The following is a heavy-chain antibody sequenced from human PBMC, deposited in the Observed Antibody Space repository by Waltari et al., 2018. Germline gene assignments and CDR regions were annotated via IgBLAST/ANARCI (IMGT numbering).Heavy chain of an antibody. V-gene: IGHV3-48*02. CDR3: ARDRAPYCSSGDCYFDY. CDR1: GFTFTTYT. Sequence: EVLLVESGGGLVQPGGSLRLSCAASGFTFTTYTMNWIRQAPGKGLEWISYISASGAIFYADSVKGRFTISRDDARNSLHLQMNSLRDEDTAVYYCARDRAPYCSSGDCYFDYWGQGTLVTVSS. CDR2: ISASGAI. J-gene: IGHJ4*02. D-gene: IGHD2-2*01.